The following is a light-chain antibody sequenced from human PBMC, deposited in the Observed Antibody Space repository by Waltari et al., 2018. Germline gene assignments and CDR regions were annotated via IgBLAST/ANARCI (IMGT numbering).Light chain of an antibody. CDR2: DVS. J-gene: IGLJ1*01. CDR1: SSDIGEYHY. CDR3: CSYGGSFSSGYV. V-gene: IGLV2-11*02. Sequence: QSALTQPRSVSGSPGQSVTISCTGSSSDIGEYHYVSWYQQHPGKAPKFMIYDVSKRPSGVPDRFSGSKSGNTASLTISGLQTEDEADYYCCSYGGSFSSGYVFGSGTKVTVL.